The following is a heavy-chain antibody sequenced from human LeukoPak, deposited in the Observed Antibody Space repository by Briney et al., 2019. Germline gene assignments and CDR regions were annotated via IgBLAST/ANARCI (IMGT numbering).Heavy chain of an antibody. CDR1: GGTFSGYA. CDR2: IIPIFGTA. D-gene: IGHD2-2*01. J-gene: IGHJ4*02. CDR3: ARESSSTSCPFDY. Sequence: SVKVSCKASGGTFSGYAISWVRQAPGQGLEWMGGIIPIFGTANYAQKFQGRVTITADESTSTAYMELSSLRSEDTAVYYCARESSSTSCPFDYWGQGTLVTVSS. V-gene: IGHV1-69*01.